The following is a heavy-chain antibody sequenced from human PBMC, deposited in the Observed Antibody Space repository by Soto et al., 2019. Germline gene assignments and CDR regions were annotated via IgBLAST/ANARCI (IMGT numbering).Heavy chain of an antibody. D-gene: IGHD2-2*01. CDR1: GGSINYNSYH. Sequence: QLQLQESGPGLVKPSETLSLTCSVSGGSINYNSYHWGWIRQPPGQGLEWIGSIFYTGTTFYNPSLEGRVTMSVDTSKNSFSLHLTSVTAADTAVYFCARLVVVAPVANVWGQGTLVTVSS. J-gene: IGHJ4*02. CDR3: ARLVVVAPVANV. CDR2: IFYTGTT. V-gene: IGHV4-39*02.